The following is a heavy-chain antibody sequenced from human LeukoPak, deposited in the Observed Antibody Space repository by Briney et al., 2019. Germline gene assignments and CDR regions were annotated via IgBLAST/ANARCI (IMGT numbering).Heavy chain of an antibody. D-gene: IGHD2-21*01. CDR2: IYPDDSDA. Sequence: GESLKIPCKGSGYTFHNYWIAWVRQMPGKGLEWMGIIYPDDSDARYSPSFQGQVSISADKSITTAYLQWSSLKASDTAMYYCARHRGYGGDYDYWGQGTLVTVSS. CDR1: GYTFHNYW. J-gene: IGHJ4*02. CDR3: ARHRGYGGDYDY. V-gene: IGHV5-51*01.